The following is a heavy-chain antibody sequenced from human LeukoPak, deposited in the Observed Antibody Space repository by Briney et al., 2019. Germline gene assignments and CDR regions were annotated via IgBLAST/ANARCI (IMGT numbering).Heavy chain of an antibody. V-gene: IGHV3-21*01. CDR3: ARFSWASKVFNS. CDR1: GFTFSSYS. J-gene: IGHJ5*01. D-gene: IGHD2-2*01. Sequence: KTGGSLRLSCAASGFTFSSYSMNWVRQAPGKGLEWVSSISSSSSYIYYADSVKGRFTISRDNAKNSLYLQMNSLRAEDTAVYYCARFSWASKVFNSWGQGTLVTVSS. CDR2: ISSSSSYI.